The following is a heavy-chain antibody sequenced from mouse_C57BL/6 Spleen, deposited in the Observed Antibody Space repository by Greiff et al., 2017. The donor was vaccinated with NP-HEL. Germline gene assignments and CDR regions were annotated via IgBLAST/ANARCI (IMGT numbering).Heavy chain of an antibody. J-gene: IGHJ2*01. V-gene: IGHV1-4*01. Sequence: QVQLQQSGAELARPGASVKMSCKASGYTFTSYTMHWVKQRPGQGLEWIGYINPSSGYTKYNQKFKDKATLTADKSSSTAYMQLSSLTSEDSAVXYCARFQTGHFDYWGQGTTLTVSS. CDR1: GYTFTSYT. CDR3: ARFQTGHFDY. CDR2: INPSSGYT. D-gene: IGHD4-1*01.